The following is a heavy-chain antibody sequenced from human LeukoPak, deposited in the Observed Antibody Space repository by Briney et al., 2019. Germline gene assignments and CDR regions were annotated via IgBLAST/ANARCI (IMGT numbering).Heavy chain of an antibody. CDR3: ARSGGYYDY. CDR1: GFTFSSYA. V-gene: IGHV3-64*04. CDR2: ISSNGGST. Sequence: GGSLRLSCSASGFTFSSYAMHWVRQAPGKGLEYVSAISSNGGSTYYADSVKGRFTISRDNAKNSLYLQMNSLRAEDTAIYYCARSGGYYDYWGQGTLVTVSS. J-gene: IGHJ4*02. D-gene: IGHD4-23*01.